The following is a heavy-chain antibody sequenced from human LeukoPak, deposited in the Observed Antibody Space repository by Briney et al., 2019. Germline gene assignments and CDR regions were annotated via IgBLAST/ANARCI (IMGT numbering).Heavy chain of an antibody. CDR3: ARLQRGHGDY. Sequence: SVKVSCKASGGTFSSYTISWVRQAPGQGLELMGRIIPILGIANYAQKFQGRVTITADKSTSTAYMELSSLRSEDTAVYYCARLQRGHGDYWGQGTLVTVSS. CDR2: IIPILGIA. CDR1: GGTFSSYT. V-gene: IGHV1-69*02. D-gene: IGHD3-10*01. J-gene: IGHJ4*02.